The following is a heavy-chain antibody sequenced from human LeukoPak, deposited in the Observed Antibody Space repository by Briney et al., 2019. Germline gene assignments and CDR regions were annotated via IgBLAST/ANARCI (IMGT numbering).Heavy chain of an antibody. Sequence: SETLSLTGTVSGVSISSYYWSWIRQPPGKGLEGSGYIYYSGRTNYKPSLKSRVTISVDTSKNPSSLKLSSVTAEDTAVYYCARGGAVAGTNWFDPWGQGTMVTVSS. D-gene: IGHD6-19*01. CDR3: ARGGAVAGTNWFDP. J-gene: IGHJ5*02. CDR1: GVSISSYY. V-gene: IGHV4-59*01. CDR2: IYYSGRT.